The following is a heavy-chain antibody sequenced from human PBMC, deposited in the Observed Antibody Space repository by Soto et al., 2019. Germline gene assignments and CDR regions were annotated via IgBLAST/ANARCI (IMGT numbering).Heavy chain of an antibody. J-gene: IGHJ4*02. CDR2: IRTSNGNT. V-gene: IGHV1-18*01. CDR1: GYTFTSYG. D-gene: IGHD3-10*01. CDR3: ARGAFGEVSFDY. Sequence: ASVKVSFKASGYTFTSYGISWVRQAPGQGLEWMGWIRTSNGNTNYAKNLQGRVTMTTDTSTSTTYMELRSLTSDDTAVYYCARGAFGEVSFDYWGQGTQVTVSS.